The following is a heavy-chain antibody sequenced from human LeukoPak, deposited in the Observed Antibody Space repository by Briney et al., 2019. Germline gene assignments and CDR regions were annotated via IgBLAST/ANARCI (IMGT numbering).Heavy chain of an antibody. CDR1: GFTVSSNY. V-gene: IGHV4-34*01. CDR2: INHSGST. CDR3: ARGQGTAMVSPPYFDY. J-gene: IGHJ4*02. D-gene: IGHD5-18*01. Sequence: PGGSLRLSCAASGFTVSSNYMSWVRQPPGEGLEWIGEINHSGSTNYNPSLKGRVTISVDTSKNQFSLKLSSVTAADTAVYYCARGQGTAMVSPPYFDYWGQGTLVTVS.